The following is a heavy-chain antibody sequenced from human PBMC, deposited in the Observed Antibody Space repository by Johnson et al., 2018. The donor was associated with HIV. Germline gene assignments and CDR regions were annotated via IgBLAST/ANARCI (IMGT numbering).Heavy chain of an antibody. CDR1: GFTVSNIF. J-gene: IGHJ3*02. D-gene: IGHD5-12*01. CDR2: TYSDGDT. V-gene: IGHV3-53*01. Sequence: ESGGGLIQPGGSLRLSCAASGFTVSNIFINWVRQAPGKGLEWLSVTYSDGDTYYADSVKGRFTTSRDNAKNTMYLQMNSLRTEDTAVYYCARGGLTAFDIWGQGTMVTVSS. CDR3: ARGGLTAFDI.